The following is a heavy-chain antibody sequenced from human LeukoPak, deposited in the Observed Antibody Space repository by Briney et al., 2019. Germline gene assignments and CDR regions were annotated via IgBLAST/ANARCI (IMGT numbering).Heavy chain of an antibody. D-gene: IGHD6-13*01. CDR1: GFTFSSYS. CDR3: ARREQQLVPYWYFDL. V-gene: IGHV3-21*01. CDR2: ISSSSSYI. Sequence: GGSLRLSCAASGFTFSSYSMNWARQAPGKGLEWVSSISSSSSYIHYADSVKGRFTISRDNAKNSLYLQMNSLRAEDTAVYYCARREQQLVPYWYFDLWGRGTLVTVSS. J-gene: IGHJ2*01.